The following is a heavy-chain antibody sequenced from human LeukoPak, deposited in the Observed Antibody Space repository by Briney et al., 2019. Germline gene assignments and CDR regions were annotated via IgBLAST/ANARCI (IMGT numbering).Heavy chain of an antibody. CDR2: ISGSGGST. CDR1: GFTFSSYA. J-gene: IGHJ6*03. D-gene: IGHD6-6*01. Sequence: GGSLRLSCAASGFTFSSYAMSWVRQAPGKGLEWVSAISGSGGSTYYADSVKGRFTISRDNSKNTLYLQMNSLRAEDTAVYYCAKEDLRPSIAALGDYYYYMDVWGKGTTVTVSS. V-gene: IGHV3-23*01. CDR3: AKEDLRPSIAALGDYYYYMDV.